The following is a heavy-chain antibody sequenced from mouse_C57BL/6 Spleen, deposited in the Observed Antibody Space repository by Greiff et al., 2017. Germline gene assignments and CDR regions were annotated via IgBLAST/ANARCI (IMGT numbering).Heavy chain of an antibody. Sequence: QVQLKQSGAELVRPGASVTLSCKASGYTFTDYEMHWVKQTPVHGLEWIGAIDPETGGTAYNQKFKGKAILTADKSSSTAYMELRSLTSEDSAVYYCSSSGYAMDYWGQGTSVTVSS. CDR1: GYTFTDYE. D-gene: IGHD3-2*02. CDR2: IDPETGGT. J-gene: IGHJ4*01. V-gene: IGHV1-15*01. CDR3: SSSGYAMDY.